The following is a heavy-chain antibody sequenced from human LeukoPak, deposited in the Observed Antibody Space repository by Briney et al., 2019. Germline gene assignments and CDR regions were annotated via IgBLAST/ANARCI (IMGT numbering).Heavy chain of an antibody. CDR3: AREIPLDSSGYGY. D-gene: IGHD3-22*01. CDR2: INPNSGGT. V-gene: IGHV1-2*02. Sequence: GASVKVSCKAFGYTFTGYYMHWVQQAPGQGLEWMGWINPNSGGTNYAQKFQGRVTMTRDTSISTAHMELSRLRSDDTAVYYCAREIPLDSSGYGYWGQGTLVTVSS. J-gene: IGHJ4*02. CDR1: GYTFTGYY.